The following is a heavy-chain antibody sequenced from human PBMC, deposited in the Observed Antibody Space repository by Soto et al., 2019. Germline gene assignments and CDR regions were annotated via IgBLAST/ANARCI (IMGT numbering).Heavy chain of an antibody. CDR3: ARGLAGVWFGESQAPC. Sequence: QVQLQQWGAGLLKPSETLSLTCAVYGGSFSGYYWSWIRQPPGKGLEWIGENNHSGNTNYNPSLKSRVTITDDPSTNRFPLKLSAVTAADTAVYYCARGLAGVWFGESQAPCWGQGTLVTVSS. V-gene: IGHV4-34*01. CDR1: GGSFSGYY. CDR2: NNHSGNT. D-gene: IGHD3-10*01. J-gene: IGHJ4*02.